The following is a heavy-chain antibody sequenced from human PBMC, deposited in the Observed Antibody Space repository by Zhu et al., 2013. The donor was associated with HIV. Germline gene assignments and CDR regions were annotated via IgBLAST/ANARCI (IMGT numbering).Heavy chain of an antibody. J-gene: IGHJ6*02. Sequence: QDQLVQSGAEVKKPGASVKVSCKASGYTFTTYGISWVRQAPGQGLEWMGWISAYNGNTNYAQKLQGRVTMTTDTSTSTAYMELRSLRSDDTAVYYCARDLIVVVPAEMNPPETYYGMDVSGRRTTVTVSS. V-gene: IGHV1-18*01. D-gene: IGHD2-2*01. CDR1: GYTFTTYG. CDR2: ISAYNGNT. CDR3: ARDLIVVVPAEMNPPETYYGMDV.